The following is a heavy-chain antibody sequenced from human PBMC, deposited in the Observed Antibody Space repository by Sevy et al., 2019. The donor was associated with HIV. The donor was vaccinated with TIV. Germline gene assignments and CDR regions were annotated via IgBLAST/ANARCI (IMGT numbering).Heavy chain of an antibody. J-gene: IGHJ5*02. CDR3: TRGRSGTYGWFDP. Sequence: GGSLRLSCAASGFTLSSHWMHWVRQAPGKGLVWVSRLNSDGSSASYADFVKGRFTISRDNGKNTVYLQISSLTADDTAVYYCTRGRSGTYGWFDPWGQGSLVTVSS. V-gene: IGHV3-74*01. CDR1: GFTLSSHW. D-gene: IGHD6-19*01. CDR2: LNSDGSSA.